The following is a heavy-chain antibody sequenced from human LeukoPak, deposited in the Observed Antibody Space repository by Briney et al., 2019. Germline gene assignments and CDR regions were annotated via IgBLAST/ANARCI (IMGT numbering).Heavy chain of an antibody. Sequence: PGGSLRLSCAASGFTFSSYAMSWVRQAPGKGLEWVSGISWNSGSIGYADSVKGRFTISRDNAKNSLYLQMNSLRAEDTALYYCAKEGYSSSLVPQYYFDYWGQGTLVTVSS. CDR1: GFTFSSYA. V-gene: IGHV3-9*01. CDR2: ISWNSGSI. D-gene: IGHD6-6*01. J-gene: IGHJ4*02. CDR3: AKEGYSSSLVPQYYFDY.